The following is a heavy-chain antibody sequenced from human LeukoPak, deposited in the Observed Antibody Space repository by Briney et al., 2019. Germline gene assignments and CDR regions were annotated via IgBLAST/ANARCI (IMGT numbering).Heavy chain of an antibody. J-gene: IGHJ4*02. CDR2: IYYSGST. CDR3: ARSYSGSLGEKSWVFDY. D-gene: IGHD1-26*01. V-gene: IGHV4-59*01. CDR1: GGSISSYY. Sequence: SETLSLTCTVSGGSISSYYWSWIRQPPGKGLEWIGYIYYSGSTNYNPSLKSRVTISVDTSKNQFSLKLSSVTAADTAVYYCARSYSGSLGEKSWVFDYWGQGTLVTVSS.